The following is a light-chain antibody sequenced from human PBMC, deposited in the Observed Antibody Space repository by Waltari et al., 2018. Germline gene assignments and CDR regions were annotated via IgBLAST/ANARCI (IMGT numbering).Light chain of an antibody. J-gene: IGKJ2*01. CDR2: DAS. CDR3: QQRSNWPRT. V-gene: IGKV3-11*01. Sequence: EIVLTQSPATLSLYPGERATLSCRASQSVSSYLAWYQQKPGQAPRLPIYDASNRATGSPARVSGSGSGTDLPLTISSLEPEDFAVYYCQQRSNWPRTFGQGTKLEIK. CDR1: QSVSSY.